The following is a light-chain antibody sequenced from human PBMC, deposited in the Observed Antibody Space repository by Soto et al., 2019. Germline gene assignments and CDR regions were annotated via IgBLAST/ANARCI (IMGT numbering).Light chain of an antibody. Sequence: EIVLTQSPATLSLSPGERATLSCRASQSVSSYLAWYQQKPGQAPRLLIYDASNRASGIPARFSGSGSETDFTLTISSLEPEDFAVYYCQQRNIGLIFGPGTKVDLK. J-gene: IGKJ3*01. CDR2: DAS. CDR1: QSVSSY. V-gene: IGKV3-11*01. CDR3: QQRNIGLI.